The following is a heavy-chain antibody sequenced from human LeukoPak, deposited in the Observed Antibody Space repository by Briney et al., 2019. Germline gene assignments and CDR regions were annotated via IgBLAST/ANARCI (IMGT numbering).Heavy chain of an antibody. CDR1: GDSISSGLYS. V-gene: IGHV4-39*01. Sequence: SETLSLTCTVSGDSISSGLYSWGWIRQPPGEGLEWIGNIYHNGDTYYNPSLRSRVTISVDTSENQFSLNLRSVTAADTAVYYCSRLWSHSKTEDYWGQGTVVTVSS. CDR3: SRLWSHSKTEDY. J-gene: IGHJ4*02. D-gene: IGHD3-16*01. CDR2: IYHNGDT.